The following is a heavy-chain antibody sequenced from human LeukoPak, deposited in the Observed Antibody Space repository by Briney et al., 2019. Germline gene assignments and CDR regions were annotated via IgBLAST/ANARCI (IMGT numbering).Heavy chain of an antibody. V-gene: IGHV3-48*01. Sequence: GGSLRLSCAASGFTFSSYTMNWVRQAPGKGLEWVSYISSSSSTMYYADSVKGRFTISRDNAKNSLRLQMNSLRAEDTAVYYCARPYCSSTSCYGFDYWGQGTLVTVSS. CDR3: ARPYCSSTSCYGFDY. CDR2: ISSSSSTM. J-gene: IGHJ4*02. CDR1: GFTFSSYT. D-gene: IGHD2-2*01.